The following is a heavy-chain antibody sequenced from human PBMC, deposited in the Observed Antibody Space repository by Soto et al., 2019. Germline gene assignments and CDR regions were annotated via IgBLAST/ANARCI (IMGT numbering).Heavy chain of an antibody. Sequence: SETLCLTSAVYGGSFSGYYWSWIRQPPGKGLEWIGEINHSGSTNYNPSLKSRVTISVDTSKNQFSLKLSSVTAADTAVYYCARGYCSSTSCYVWDYYYYYMDVWGKGTTVTVSS. D-gene: IGHD2-2*01. CDR1: GGSFSGYY. CDR2: INHSGST. J-gene: IGHJ6*03. CDR3: ARGYCSSTSCYVWDYYYYYMDV. V-gene: IGHV4-34*01.